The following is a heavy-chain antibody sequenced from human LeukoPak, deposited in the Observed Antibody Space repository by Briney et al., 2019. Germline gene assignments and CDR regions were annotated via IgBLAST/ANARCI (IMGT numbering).Heavy chain of an antibody. CDR2: IYSSGST. Sequence: SETLSLTCSVSGGSICGYYWSWIRQPPGKALEWIGYIYSSGSTNFNPSLQSRVTISVDASKNQVSLNLSSVTAADTAIYYCARLTFTTRPVDVWGKGTTVTVSS. CDR3: ARLTFTTRPVDV. CDR1: GGSICGYY. J-gene: IGHJ6*04. D-gene: IGHD6-6*01. V-gene: IGHV4-4*09.